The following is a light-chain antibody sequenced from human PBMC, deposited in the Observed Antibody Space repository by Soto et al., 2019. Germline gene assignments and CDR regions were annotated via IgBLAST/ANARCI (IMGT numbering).Light chain of an antibody. Sequence: QSALTQPASVSGSPGQSISISCAGTSSDVGGYEHVSWYQQHPGKVPKLIIYDVSSRPSGVSRRFSGSKFGNTASLTISGLQAEDEADYYCSSYTSISLYVFGTGTKLTVL. CDR2: DVS. CDR3: SSYTSISLYV. CDR1: SSDVGGYEH. J-gene: IGLJ1*01. V-gene: IGLV2-14*01.